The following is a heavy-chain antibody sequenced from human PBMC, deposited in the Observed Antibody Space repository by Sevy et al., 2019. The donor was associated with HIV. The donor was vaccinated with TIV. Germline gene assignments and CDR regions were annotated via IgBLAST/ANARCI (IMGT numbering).Heavy chain of an antibody. V-gene: IGHV3-21*01. D-gene: IGHD1-26*01. J-gene: IGHJ4*02. Sequence: GGSLRLSCAASGFTFSSYSMNWVRQAPGKGLEWVSSISSSSSYIYYADSVKGRFTICRDNAKNALYLQMNSLRAEDTAVYYCARDNGGCYYSHFDYWGQGTLVTVSS. CDR1: GFTFSSYS. CDR2: ISSSSSYI. CDR3: ARDNGGCYYSHFDY.